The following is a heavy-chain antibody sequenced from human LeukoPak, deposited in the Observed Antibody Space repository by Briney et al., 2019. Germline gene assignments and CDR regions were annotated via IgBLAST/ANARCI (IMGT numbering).Heavy chain of an antibody. CDR1: GYVFTRYD. V-gene: IGHV1-46*01. D-gene: IGHD6-13*01. Sequence: SMKLSCKACGYVFTRYDVHGVRQAPGQGLECMGIINPSGGSTSYAQKFQGRVTMTRDTSTSTVYMELSSLRSEDTAVYYCARDWDIIAAAMGDLDYWGQGTLVTVSS. J-gene: IGHJ4*02. CDR2: INPSGGST. CDR3: ARDWDIIAAAMGDLDY.